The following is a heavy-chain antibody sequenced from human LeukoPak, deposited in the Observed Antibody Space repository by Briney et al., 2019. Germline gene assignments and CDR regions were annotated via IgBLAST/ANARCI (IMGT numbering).Heavy chain of an antibody. CDR2: IYSGGST. Sequence: GGSLRLSCAASGFTVSSNYTSWVRQAPGKGLEWVSVIYSGGSTYYADSVKGRFTISRDNSKNTLYLQMNSLRAEDTAVYYGARDMSRFPRAPWGQGTLVTVSS. D-gene: IGHD3-3*01. CDR1: GFTVSSNY. CDR3: ARDMSRFPRAP. V-gene: IGHV3-66*02. J-gene: IGHJ5*02.